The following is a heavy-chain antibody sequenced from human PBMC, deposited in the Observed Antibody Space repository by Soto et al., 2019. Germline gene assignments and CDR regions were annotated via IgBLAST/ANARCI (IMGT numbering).Heavy chain of an antibody. J-gene: IGHJ4*02. CDR3: VEGWNDS. CDR2: IKSKNDGGAA. CDR1: GFMFSSAW. D-gene: IGHD1-1*01. V-gene: IGHV3-15*01. Sequence: EVQVVESGGDLVEPGGSLRLSCVTSGFMFSSAWMSWVRQGPGKGLEWVARIKSKNDGGAADYAAPVNGRFSISRDDSKSTVYLQMNSLRAEDTAQYYCVEGWNDSWCQGTLVTVSS.